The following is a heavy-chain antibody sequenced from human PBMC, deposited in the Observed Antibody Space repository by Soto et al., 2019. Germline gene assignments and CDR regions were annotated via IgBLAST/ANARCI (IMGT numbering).Heavy chain of an antibody. D-gene: IGHD1-26*01. CDR1: GYTFTSYG. CDR2: ISAYNGNT. Sequence: QVQLVQSGAEVKKPGASVKVSCKASGYTFTSYGISWVRQAPGQGLEWMGWISAYNGNTNYAQKLQGRVTMTTDTSTSTAYMELRSLRSDDTAVYYCARDSGRDSGSISVPWWDAFDIWGQGTMVTVSS. J-gene: IGHJ3*02. CDR3: ARDSGRDSGSISVPWWDAFDI. V-gene: IGHV1-18*01.